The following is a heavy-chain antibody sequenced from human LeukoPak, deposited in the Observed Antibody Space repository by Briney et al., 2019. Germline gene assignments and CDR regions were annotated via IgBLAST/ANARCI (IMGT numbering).Heavy chain of an antibody. CDR3: ARGGGYSSGWYGY. CDR1: GGSFSGYY. Sequence: SETLSLTCAVYGGSFSGYYWSWIRQPPGKGLVWIGEINHSGSTNYNPSLKSRVTISVDTSKNQFSLKLSSVTAADTAVYYCARGGGYSSGWYGYWGQGTLVTVSS. D-gene: IGHD6-19*01. V-gene: IGHV4-34*01. J-gene: IGHJ4*02. CDR2: INHSGST.